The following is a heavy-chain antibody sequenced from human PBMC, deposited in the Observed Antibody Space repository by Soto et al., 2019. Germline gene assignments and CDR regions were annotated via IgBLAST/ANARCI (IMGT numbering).Heavy chain of an antibody. CDR1: C. Sequence: CVSRMLQKNRKGLEWMGRIDPSDSYTNYSPSFQGHVTISADKSISTAYLQWSSLKASDTAMYYCARLGGQGARGPLFEYWGQGTLVPGSS. CDR2: IDPSDSYT. CDR3: ARLGGQGARGPLFEY. V-gene: IGHV5-10-1*01. J-gene: IGHJ4*02. D-gene: IGHD3-16*01.